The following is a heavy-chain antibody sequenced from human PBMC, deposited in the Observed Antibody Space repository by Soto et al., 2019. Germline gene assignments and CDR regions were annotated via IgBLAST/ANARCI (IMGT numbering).Heavy chain of an antibody. CDR1: GGSISSGGYY. CDR3: ARDRLTLPRGYGSGSYQSRGGMDV. J-gene: IGHJ6*02. D-gene: IGHD3-10*01. V-gene: IGHV4-31*03. Sequence: PSETLSLTCTVSGGSISSGGYYWSWIRQHPGKGLEWIGYIYYSGSTYYNPSLKSRVTISVDTSKNQFSLKLSSVTAADTAVYYCARDRLTLPRGYGSGSYQSRGGMDVWGQGTTVTVSS. CDR2: IYYSGST.